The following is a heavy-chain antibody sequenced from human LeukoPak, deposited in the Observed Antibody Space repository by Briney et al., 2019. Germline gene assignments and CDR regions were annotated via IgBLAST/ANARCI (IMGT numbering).Heavy chain of an antibody. V-gene: IGHV3-23*01. CDR3: AKEHDLWHEEGNWFDP. D-gene: IGHD3-3*01. Sequence: WGSLRLSCLVSGFTFSTYSMSWVRQAPGKGLEWLSAISSDDTAYYADSVKGRFIVSRDNSKNTLYLQLKSLRAEDTAIYYCAKEHDLWHEEGNWFDPWGQGTLVTVSS. J-gene: IGHJ5*02. CDR1: GFTFSTYS. CDR2: ISSDDTA.